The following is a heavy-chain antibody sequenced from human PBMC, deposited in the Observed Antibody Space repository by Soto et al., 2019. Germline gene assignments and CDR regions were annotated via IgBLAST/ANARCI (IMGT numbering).Heavy chain of an antibody. J-gene: IGHJ4*02. D-gene: IGHD6-19*01. CDR3: TTGQVAGTRDY. CDR2: IKSKTDGGTT. CDR1: GFTFSNAW. Sequence: EVQLVESGGGLVKPGGSLRLSCAASGFTFSNAWMSWVRQPPGKGLEWVGRIKSKTDGGTTDYVAPVKGRFIISRDDSKNMVYLQMNRLKTEETAMYYCTTGQVAGTRDYWGQGTLVTVSA. V-gene: IGHV3-15*01.